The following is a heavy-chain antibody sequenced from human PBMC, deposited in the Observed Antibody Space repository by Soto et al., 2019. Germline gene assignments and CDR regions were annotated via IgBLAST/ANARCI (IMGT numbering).Heavy chain of an antibody. J-gene: IGHJ4*02. CDR1: ELSLSTSGVG. CDR3: VHSHVLRRFGFDC. CDR2: IYWDDDK. V-gene: IGHV2-5*02. Sequence: QITLKESGPTLVEPTQTLTLTCTFSELSLSTSGVGVGWIRQPPGQALEWLALIYWDDDKRYSPSLKSRLTITNVTSNNQVVLTMPNMEPVDKATYCCVHSHVLRRFGFDCWRQGTLLTPPS. D-gene: IGHD3-10*01.